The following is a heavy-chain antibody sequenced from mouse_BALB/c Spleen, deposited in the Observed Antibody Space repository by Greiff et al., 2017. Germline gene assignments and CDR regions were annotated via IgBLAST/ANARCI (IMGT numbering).Heavy chain of an antibody. J-gene: IGHJ2*01. CDR3: TRDVGNYLDY. CDR1: GFTFSSYT. Sequence: EVQRVESGGGLVKPGGSLKLSCAASGFTFSSYTMSWVRQTPEKRLEWVATISSGGSYTYYPDSVKGRFTISRDNAKNTLYLQMSSLKSEDTAMYYCTRDVGNYLDYWGQGTTLTVSS. V-gene: IGHV5-6-4*01. CDR2: ISSGGSYT.